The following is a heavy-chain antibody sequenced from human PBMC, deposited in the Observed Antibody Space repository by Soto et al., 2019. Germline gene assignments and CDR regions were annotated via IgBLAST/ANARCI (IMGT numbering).Heavy chain of an antibody. CDR1: GFTYSSYA. D-gene: IGHD2-2*01. CDR2: ITVSPTGT. J-gene: IGHJ5*02. CDR3: TRALPAGNKGTWFDP. Sequence: EVQLLESGGGLVQPGGSLRLSCAASGFTYSSYAMSWVRQSPGKGLEWVAGITVSPTGTDYADSVKGRFTISRDNSKNALYLQMNSLRADHTAAYYCTRALPAGNKGTWFDPSGQGTPVTVSS. V-gene: IGHV3-23*01.